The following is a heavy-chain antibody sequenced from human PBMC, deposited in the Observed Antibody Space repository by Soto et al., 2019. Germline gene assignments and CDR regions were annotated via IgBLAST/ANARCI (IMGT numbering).Heavy chain of an antibody. J-gene: IGHJ3*02. CDR3: ARARGQWLVLGAFDI. CDR2: ISYDGSNK. D-gene: IGHD6-19*01. CDR1: GFTFSSYA. V-gene: IGHV3-30-3*01. Sequence: GGSLRLSCAASGFTFSSYAMHWVRQAPGKGLEWVAVISYDGSNKYYADSVKGRFTISRDNSKNTLYLQMNSLRAEDTAVYYCARARGQWLVLGAFDIWGQGTMVTVSS.